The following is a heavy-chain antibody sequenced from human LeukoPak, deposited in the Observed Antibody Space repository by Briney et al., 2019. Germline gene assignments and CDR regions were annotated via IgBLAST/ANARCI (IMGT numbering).Heavy chain of an antibody. CDR1: GGSFSGYY. V-gene: IGHV4-34*01. CDR3: ARISQSSGGFYY. J-gene: IGHJ4*02. Sequence: SETLSLTCAVYGGSFSGYYWSWIRQPPGKGLEWIGEINHSGSTNYNPSLKSRVTISVDASKNQFSLKLSSVTAADTAVYYCARISQSSGGFYYWGQGTLVTVSS. CDR2: INHSGST. D-gene: IGHD2-15*01.